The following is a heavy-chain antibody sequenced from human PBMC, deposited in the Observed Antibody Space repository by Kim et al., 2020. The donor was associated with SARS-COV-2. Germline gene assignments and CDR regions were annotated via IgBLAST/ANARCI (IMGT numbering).Heavy chain of an antibody. CDR1: GFTFSSYA. J-gene: IGHJ6*02. V-gene: IGHV3-23*01. D-gene: IGHD6-19*01. CDR3: AKGVDGGAVAGKGPSYYYSGMDV. Sequence: GGSLRLSCAASGFTFSSYAMSWVRQAPGKGLEWVSAISGSGGSTYYADSVKGRFTISRDNSKHTLYLQMNSLRAEDTAVYYCAKGVDGGAVAGKGPSYYYSGMDVWGQGTTVTVSS. CDR2: ISGSGGST.